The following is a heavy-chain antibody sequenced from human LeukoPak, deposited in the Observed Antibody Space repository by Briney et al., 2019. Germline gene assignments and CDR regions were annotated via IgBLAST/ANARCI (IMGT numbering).Heavy chain of an antibody. J-gene: IGHJ6*03. V-gene: IGHV1-8*03. CDR1: GYTFTSYD. CDR3: ARADYYDSSGYLTPYYYYYYMDV. D-gene: IGHD3-22*01. Sequence: ASVKVSCKASGYTFTSYDINWVRQATGQGLGWMGGMNPNSGNTGYAQKFPGRVTITRNTSISTTNMELSSLRSEDTAVYYCARADYYDSSGYLTPYYYYYYMDVWGKGTTVTVSS. CDR2: MNPNSGNT.